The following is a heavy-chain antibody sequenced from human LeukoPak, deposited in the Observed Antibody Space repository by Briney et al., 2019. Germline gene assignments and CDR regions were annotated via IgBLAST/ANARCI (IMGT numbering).Heavy chain of an antibody. J-gene: IGHJ4*02. D-gene: IGHD2-8*01. CDR3: ARDPPAVSINTYA. CDR1: GFTFSSYV. V-gene: IGHV3-23*01. CDR2: ISGSGGST. Sequence: GGSLRLSCAASGFTFSSYVMSWVRQAPGKGLEWVSAISGSGGSTYYADSVKGRFTISRDNSKNTLYLQMNSLRAEDTAVYYCARDPPAVSINTYAWGQGTLVTVSS.